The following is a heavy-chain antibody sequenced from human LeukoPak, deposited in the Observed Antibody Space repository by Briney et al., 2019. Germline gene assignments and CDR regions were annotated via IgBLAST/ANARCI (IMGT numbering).Heavy chain of an antibody. CDR3: ARGVVRGVIVSDAFDI. CDR2: INHSGST. CDR1: GGSFSGYY. D-gene: IGHD3-10*01. V-gene: IGHV4-34*01. Sequence: PSETLSLTCAVYGGSFSGYYWSWIRQPPGKGLEWIGEINHSGSTNYNPSLKSRVTISVDTSKNQFSLKLSSATAADTAVYYCARGVVRGVIVSDAFDIWGQGTMVTVSS. J-gene: IGHJ3*02.